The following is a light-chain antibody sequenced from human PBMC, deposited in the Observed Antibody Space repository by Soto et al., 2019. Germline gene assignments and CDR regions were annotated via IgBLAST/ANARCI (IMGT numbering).Light chain of an antibody. V-gene: IGLV2-23*01. Sequence: QSALTQPASVSGSPGQSITISCTVIGSDVRTYNLVSWYQQHPGKVPKLIIYEASKRPSGVSNRFSGSQPGNTASLTVSGLQAEDEADYYCCSYAGDKTYVFGSGTKLTVL. CDR2: EAS. CDR3: CSYAGDKTYV. CDR1: GSDVRTYNL. J-gene: IGLJ1*01.